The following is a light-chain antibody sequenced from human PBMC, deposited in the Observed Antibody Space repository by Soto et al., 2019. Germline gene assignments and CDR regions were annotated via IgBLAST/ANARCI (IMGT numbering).Light chain of an antibody. J-gene: IGKJ2*01. CDR3: QQYGSSPYT. Sequence: EIVLTQSPGTLSLSPGERATLSCRASQSVSSSYLAWYQQKPGQAPRLLIYGASSRATGIPDRFSGSESGTDFTLTISRLEPEDFAVYYCQQYGSSPYTFGQGIKLELK. V-gene: IGKV3-20*01. CDR2: GAS. CDR1: QSVSSSY.